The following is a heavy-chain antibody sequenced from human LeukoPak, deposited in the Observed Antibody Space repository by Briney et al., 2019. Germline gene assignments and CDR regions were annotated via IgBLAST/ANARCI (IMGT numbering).Heavy chain of an antibody. CDR2: ISSSSSYI. CDR1: GFTFSSYS. V-gene: IGHV3-21*01. Sequence: PGGSLRLSCAASGFTFSSYSMNWVRQAPGMGLEWVSSISSSSSYIYYADSVKGRFTISGDNAKNSLYLQMNSLRAEDTAVYYCARDRVPFYGDYRGIDYMDVWGKGTTVTVSS. D-gene: IGHD4-17*01. J-gene: IGHJ6*03. CDR3: ARDRVPFYGDYRGIDYMDV.